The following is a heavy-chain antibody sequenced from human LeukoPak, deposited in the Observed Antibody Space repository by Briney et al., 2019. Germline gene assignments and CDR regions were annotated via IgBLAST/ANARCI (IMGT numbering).Heavy chain of an antibody. CDR1: GFTFSSYT. D-gene: IGHD2-2*01. J-gene: IGHJ3*02. CDR2: ISYDGSHQ. CDR3: AREGNVVLADAFDI. Sequence: GGSLRLSCAASGFTFSSYTMHWVRQAPGKGLVWVAFISYDGSHQHYADSVRGRFTISRDNSKNTLYLQMSSLGVEDTAVYYCAREGNVVLADAFDIWGQGTMVTVSS. V-gene: IGHV3-30-3*01.